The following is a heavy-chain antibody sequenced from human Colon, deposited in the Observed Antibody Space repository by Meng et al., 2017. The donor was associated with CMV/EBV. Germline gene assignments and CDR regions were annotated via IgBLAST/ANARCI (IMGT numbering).Heavy chain of an antibody. J-gene: IGHJ4*02. V-gene: IGHV3-23*01. CDR3: AKDGACSSSSCQTPLDY. CDR1: GFTFSSYS. D-gene: IGHD2-2*01. CDR2: MSGSGGST. Sequence: GGSLRLSCAASGFTFSSYSMNWVRQAPGKGLEWVSVMSGSGGSTNYADSVKGRFTISRDNSKSTLYLQMNSLRAEDTAIYYCAKDGACSSSSCQTPLDYWGQGTLVTVSS.